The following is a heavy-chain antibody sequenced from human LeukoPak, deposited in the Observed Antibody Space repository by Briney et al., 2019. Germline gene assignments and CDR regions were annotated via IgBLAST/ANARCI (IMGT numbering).Heavy chain of an antibody. CDR1: GFTFSKAW. V-gene: IGHV3-15*01. D-gene: IGHD3-22*01. Sequence: PGGSLRLSCAASGFTFSKAWMSWVRQAPGKGLEWVGRIKSKTDGGTTDYAAPVKGRFTISRDDSKNTLYLQMSSLKTEDTAVYYCTTDDYYDSSGYFPGFDSWGQGTLVTVSS. CDR3: TTDDYYDSSGYFPGFDS. J-gene: IGHJ4*02. CDR2: IKSKTDGGTT.